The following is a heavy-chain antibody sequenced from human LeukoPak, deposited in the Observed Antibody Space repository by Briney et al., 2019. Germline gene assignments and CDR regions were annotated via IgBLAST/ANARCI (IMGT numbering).Heavy chain of an antibody. D-gene: IGHD2-21*02. Sequence: PSEALSLTCAVYGGSFSGYYWSWIRQPPGKGLEWIGEINHSGSTNYNPSLKSRVTISVDTSKTQFSLKLSSVTAADTAVYYCAGKGGAYCGGDCYSGGWFDPWGQGTLVTVSS. V-gene: IGHV4-34*01. CDR3: AGKGGAYCGGDCYSGGWFDP. J-gene: IGHJ5*02. CDR2: INHSGST. CDR1: GGSFSGYY.